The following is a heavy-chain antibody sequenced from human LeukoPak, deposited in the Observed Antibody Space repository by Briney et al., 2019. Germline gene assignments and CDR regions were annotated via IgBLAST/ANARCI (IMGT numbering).Heavy chain of an antibody. J-gene: IGHJ4*02. D-gene: IGHD2-15*01. CDR3: AKEYCGGGRCKDDFFDY. CDR2: ISYDENTK. V-gene: IGHV3-30*18. CDR1: GFTFSTSG. Sequence: GGSLRLSCAASGFTFSTSGMHWVRQAPGKGLEGVAVISYDENTKYYADSVKGRFTISRDNSKNTLYLQMNSLRAEDTAVYYCAKEYCGGGRCKDDFFDYWGQGTLVTVSS.